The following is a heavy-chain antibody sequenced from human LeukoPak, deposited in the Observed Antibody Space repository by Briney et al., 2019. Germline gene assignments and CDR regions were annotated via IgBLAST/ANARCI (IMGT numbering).Heavy chain of an antibody. D-gene: IGHD1-7*01. CDR3: ARKLPYFGY. Sequence: GRSLRLSCAASGFTFSSYAMHWVRQAPGKGLEWVAVISYDGSNKYYAGSVKGRFTISRDNSKNTLYLQMNSLRAEDTAVYYCARKLPYFGYWGQGTLVTVSS. CDR2: ISYDGSNK. J-gene: IGHJ4*02. V-gene: IGHV3-30-3*01. CDR1: GFTFSSYA.